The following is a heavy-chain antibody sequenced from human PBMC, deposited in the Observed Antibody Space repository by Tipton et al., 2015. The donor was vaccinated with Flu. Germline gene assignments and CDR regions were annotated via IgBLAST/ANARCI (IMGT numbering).Heavy chain of an antibody. V-gene: IGHV4-59*08. CDR2: IYDSGST. CDR1: GGSITTYY. D-gene: IGHD3-9*01. CDR3: ARRDYDILTGSRAFDI. Sequence: TLSLTCTVSGGSITTYYWSWIRQSPGKGLEWIGYIYDSGSTNYNPSLKSRVTISVDTSKNQFSLKLTSVTAADTAVYYRARRDYDILTGSRAFDIWGQGTMVTVSP. J-gene: IGHJ3*02.